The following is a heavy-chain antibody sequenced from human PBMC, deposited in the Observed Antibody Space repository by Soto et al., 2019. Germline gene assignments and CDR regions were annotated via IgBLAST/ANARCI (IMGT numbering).Heavy chain of an antibody. CDR3: AKDRQQLGAFDI. V-gene: IGHV3-30*18. CDR2: ISYDGSNK. Sequence: QVQLVESGGGVVQPGRSLRLSCAASGFTFSSYGMHWVRQAPGKGLEWVAVISYDGSNKYYADSVKGRFTISRDNSKNTLYLQMNSLRAEDTAVYYCAKDRQQLGAFDIWGQGTMVTVS. CDR1: GFTFSSYG. D-gene: IGHD6-13*01. J-gene: IGHJ3*02.